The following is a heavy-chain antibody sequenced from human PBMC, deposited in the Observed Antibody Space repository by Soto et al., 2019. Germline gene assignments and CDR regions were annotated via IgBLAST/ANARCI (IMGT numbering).Heavy chain of an antibody. CDR1: GYSFTTYG. CDR3: ARDLIAVRPGWFDP. Sequence: QVQLVQSGAEVKKPGASVKVSCRASGYSFTTYGINWVRQAPGLGLEWTGWISAYNGNTNYAQKLQGRVTMTTDTSTSTAYMELRSLRSDDTAVYYCARDLIAVRPGWFDPWGQGTLVTVSS. D-gene: IGHD6-6*01. V-gene: IGHV1-18*01. J-gene: IGHJ5*02. CDR2: ISAYNGNT.